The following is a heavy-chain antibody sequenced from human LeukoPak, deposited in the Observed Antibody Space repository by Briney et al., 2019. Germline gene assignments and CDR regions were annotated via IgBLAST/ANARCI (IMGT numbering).Heavy chain of an antibody. Sequence: GGSQRLSCAASDFDFSGYTMTWVRQAPGRGLEWLSAITSSRGDIYYADSAKGRFTISRDNAKNSLYLQINSLRAEDTAVYYCTRVNGDSVDADYYYYMDVWGKGTTVTVSS. CDR2: ITSSRGDI. D-gene: IGHD2-21*02. CDR3: TRVNGDSVDADYYYYMDV. CDR1: DFDFSGYT. V-gene: IGHV3-21*01. J-gene: IGHJ6*03.